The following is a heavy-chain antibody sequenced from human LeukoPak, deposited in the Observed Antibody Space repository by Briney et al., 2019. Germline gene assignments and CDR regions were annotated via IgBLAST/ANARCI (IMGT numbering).Heavy chain of an antibody. J-gene: IGHJ4*02. Sequence: PSETLSLTCAVYGGSFSGYYWSWVRQPPGKGLEWIGEINHSGSTNYNPSLKSRVTISVDTSKNQFSLKLSSVTAADTAVYYCARHPDTAMLAFDYWGQGTLVTVSS. CDR3: ARHPDTAMLAFDY. CDR1: GGSFSGYY. D-gene: IGHD5-18*01. V-gene: IGHV4-34*01. CDR2: INHSGST.